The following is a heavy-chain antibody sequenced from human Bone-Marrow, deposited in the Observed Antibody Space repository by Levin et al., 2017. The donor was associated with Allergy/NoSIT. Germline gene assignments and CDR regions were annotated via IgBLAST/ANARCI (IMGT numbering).Heavy chain of an antibody. Sequence: PGGSLRLSCAASGFTFSTYWMNWVRQAPGKGLEWVANIEQDGTEKNYVDSVKGRFTISRDNAKNSVYLQMNSLRDEDTAVYYCAGGSGWLVLSWGQGTLVTVSS. CDR2: IEQDGTEK. CDR3: AGGSGWLVLS. J-gene: IGHJ5*02. CDR1: GFTFSTYW. D-gene: IGHD6-19*01. V-gene: IGHV3-7*04.